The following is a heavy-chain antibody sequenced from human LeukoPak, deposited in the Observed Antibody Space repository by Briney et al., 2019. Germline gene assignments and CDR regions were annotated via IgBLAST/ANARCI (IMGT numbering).Heavy chain of an antibody. Sequence: SQTLSLTCTVSGGSISSGSYYWSWIRQPAGKGLEWIGRIYTTGSTNYNPSLKSRVTISVDTSKNQFSLQLSSVTAADTAVYYCARENWGPLPTFVSWGQGTLVTVSS. V-gene: IGHV4-61*02. CDR1: GGSISSGSYY. D-gene: IGHD7-27*01. J-gene: IGHJ4*02. CDR3: ARENWGPLPTFVS. CDR2: IYTTGST.